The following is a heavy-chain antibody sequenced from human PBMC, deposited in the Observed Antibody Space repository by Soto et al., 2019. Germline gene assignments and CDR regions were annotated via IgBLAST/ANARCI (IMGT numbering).Heavy chain of an antibody. CDR1: GYTFTHYY. D-gene: IGHD6-13*01. CDR2: INPTGGST. CDR3: ARGLAAADL. V-gene: IGHV1-46*01. Sequence: QVQLVQSGAEVKKPGASVKVSCRASGYTFTHYYIHWVRQAPGHGLEGLGNINPTGGSTNYAHEFQGGVTLTMDTYTSIVYMELSGLRAEDTVVFYCARGLAAADLWGQGTLVTVSS. J-gene: IGHJ5*02.